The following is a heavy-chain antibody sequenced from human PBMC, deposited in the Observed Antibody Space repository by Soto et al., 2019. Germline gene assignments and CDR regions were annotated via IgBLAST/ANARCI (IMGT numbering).Heavy chain of an antibody. CDR3: AKDRNYPRDQFHN. Sequence: GSLRLSCAASGFTFNNYAMSWVRQAPGKGLEWVSAISANGQGIYYADSVKGRFIISRDSSKNTVFLHMDSLTAEDTAVYYCAKDRNYPRDQFHNWGQGTLVTVSS. J-gene: IGHJ4*02. D-gene: IGHD1-7*01. CDR2: ISANGQGI. CDR1: GFTFNNYA. V-gene: IGHV3-23*01.